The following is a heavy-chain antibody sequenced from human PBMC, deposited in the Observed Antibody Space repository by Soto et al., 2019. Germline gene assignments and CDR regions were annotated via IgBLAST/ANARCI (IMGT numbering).Heavy chain of an antibody. CDR2: ISAFNGET. D-gene: IGHD6-19*01. CDR3: VRDQQWLLPVPLNFDY. V-gene: IGHV1-18*01. Sequence: GASVKVSCKASGFTFSDHGFSWVRQAPGRGLEWMGWISAFNGETNYTQKSEGRVAMTTDAATTTAYMELRSLTVDDTAVYYCVRDQQWLLPVPLNFDYWGQGTVVTVSS. J-gene: IGHJ4*02. CDR1: GFTFSDHG.